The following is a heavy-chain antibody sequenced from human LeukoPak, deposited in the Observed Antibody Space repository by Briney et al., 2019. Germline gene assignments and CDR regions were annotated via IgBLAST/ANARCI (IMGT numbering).Heavy chain of an antibody. CDR2: IYHSGST. V-gene: IGHV4-38-2*01. J-gene: IGHJ4*02. D-gene: IGHD5-12*01. CDR1: GYSISSGYY. Sequence: SETLSLTCAVSGYSISSGYYWGWIRQPLGKGLEWIGSIYHSGSTYYNPSLKSRVTISVDTSKNQFSLKLSSVTAADTAVYYCARGSEASGYDYNPIDYWGQGTLVTVSS. CDR3: ARGSEASGYDYNPIDY.